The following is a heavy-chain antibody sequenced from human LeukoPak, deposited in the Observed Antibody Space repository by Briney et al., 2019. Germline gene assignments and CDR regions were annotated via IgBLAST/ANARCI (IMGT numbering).Heavy chain of an antibody. CDR2: IYYSGST. CDR3: ARRSLTYYYGSGQGGDY. J-gene: IGHJ4*02. V-gene: IGHV4-39*01. Sequence: MASETLSLTCTVSGGSISSSSYYWGWIRQPPGKGLEWIGSIYYSGSTYYNPSLKSRVTISVDTSKNQFSLKLSSVTAADTAVYYCARRSLTYYYGSGQGGDYWGQGTLVTVSS. CDR1: GGSISSSSYY. D-gene: IGHD3-10*01.